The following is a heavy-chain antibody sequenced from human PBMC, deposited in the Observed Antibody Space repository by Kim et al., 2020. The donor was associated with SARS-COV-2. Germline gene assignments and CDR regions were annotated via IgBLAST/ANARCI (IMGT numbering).Heavy chain of an antibody. D-gene: IGHD6-13*01. J-gene: IGHJ5*02. CDR1: GGSISSSSYY. CDR3: ARRRYSSSWYDALGRGFSSWFDP. CDR2: IYYSGST. Sequence: SETLSLTCTVSGGSISSSSYYWGWIRQPPGKGLEWIGSIYYSGSTYYNPSLKSRVTISVDTSKNQFSLKLSSVTAADTAVYYCARRRYSSSWYDALGRGFSSWFDPWGQGTLVTVSS. V-gene: IGHV4-39*01.